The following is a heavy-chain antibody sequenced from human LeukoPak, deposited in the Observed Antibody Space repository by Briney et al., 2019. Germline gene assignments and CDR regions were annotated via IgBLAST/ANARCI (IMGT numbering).Heavy chain of an antibody. CDR2: IYYTGNT. CDR1: GGSINSSSSY. D-gene: IGHD5-18*01. Sequence: SETLSLTCTVSGGSINSSSSYWGWIRQPPGKGLEWIGGIYYTGNTFYNPSLKSRVTISVDTPRNQFSLTLSSVTAADTAVYYCARLEDTASYYYYYYMDVWGKGTTVTVSS. J-gene: IGHJ6*03. CDR3: ARLEDTASYYYYYYMDV. V-gene: IGHV4-39*01.